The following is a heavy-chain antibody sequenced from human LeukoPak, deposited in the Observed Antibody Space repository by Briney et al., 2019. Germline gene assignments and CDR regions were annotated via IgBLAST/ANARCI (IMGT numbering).Heavy chain of an antibody. D-gene: IGHD5-12*01. J-gene: IGHJ4*02. V-gene: IGHV4-59*08. Sequence: SETLSLTCTVSGGSISSYYWSWIRQPPGKGLEWIGYIYYSGSTNYNPSLKSRVTISVDTSKNQFSLKLSSVTAADTAVYYCAGSGYDSEIDYWGQGTLVTVSS. CDR1: GGSISSYY. CDR2: IYYSGST. CDR3: AGSGYDSEIDY.